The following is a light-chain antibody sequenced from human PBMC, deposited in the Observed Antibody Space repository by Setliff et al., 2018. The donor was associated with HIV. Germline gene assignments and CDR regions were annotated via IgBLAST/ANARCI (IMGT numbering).Light chain of an antibody. V-gene: IGLV1-40*01. J-gene: IGLJ3*02. CDR3: CSYADSNTLWV. CDR1: SSNIGAGYD. CDR2: GNI. Sequence: QSVLTQPPSVSGAPGQRVTISCTGSSSNIGAGYDVHWYQHLPGTAPKLLIYGNINRPSGVPDRFSGSKSGNTASLTVSGLQAEDEADYYCCSYADSNTLWVFGGGTKVTVL.